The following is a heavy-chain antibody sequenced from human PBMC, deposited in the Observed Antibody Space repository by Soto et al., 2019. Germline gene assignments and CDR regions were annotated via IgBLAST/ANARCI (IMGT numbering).Heavy chain of an antibody. CDR2: ISFRGTTT. CDR3: VRDNSHITATPSHL. J-gene: IGHJ4*02. V-gene: IGHV3-48*03. CDR1: GFTFSNFE. D-gene: IGHD1-20*01. Sequence: GGSMRLSCAASGFTFSNFEMNWVRQVPGKGLEWLSYISFRGTTTYYAGSVRGRFTISRDNAKNSIFLQMDSLRVEDTAIYYFVRDNSHITATPSHLRGLATLVT.